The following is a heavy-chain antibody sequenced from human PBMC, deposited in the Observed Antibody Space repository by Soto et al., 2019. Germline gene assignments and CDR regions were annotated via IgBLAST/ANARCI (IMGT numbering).Heavy chain of an antibody. V-gene: IGHV3-23*01. CDR2: ISGSADST. CDR1: GFSFSSFA. CDR3: AKTRGAMIYAISVSGMDF. D-gene: IGHD3-22*01. J-gene: IGHJ6*02. Sequence: EVQLLESGGGFIHPGGSLRLSCAASGFSFSSFAMNWVRQAPGQGLEWVSIISGSADSTVYAASVKGRFTISRDNSKSPLYLQIKTLRAGNTAVYYCAKTRGAMIYAISVSGMDFWGQGTTVPVP.